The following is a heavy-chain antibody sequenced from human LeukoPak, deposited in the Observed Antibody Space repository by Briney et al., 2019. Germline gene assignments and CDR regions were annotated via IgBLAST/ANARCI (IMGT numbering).Heavy chain of an antibody. Sequence: PSETLSLTCAVYGGSFSGYYWSWIRQPPGKGLEWIGEINHSGSTNYNPSLKSRVTISVDTSKNQFSLKLSSVTAADTAVYYCARQRAGYCSSTSCYRPYYFDYWGQGTLVAVSS. CDR1: GGSFSGYY. D-gene: IGHD2-2*01. J-gene: IGHJ4*02. V-gene: IGHV4-34*01. CDR2: INHSGST. CDR3: ARQRAGYCSSTSCYRPYYFDY.